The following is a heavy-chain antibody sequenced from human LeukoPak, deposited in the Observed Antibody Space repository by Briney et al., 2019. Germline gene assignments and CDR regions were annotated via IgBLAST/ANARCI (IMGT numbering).Heavy chain of an antibody. D-gene: IGHD2-2*01. CDR1: GFTFSSYA. Sequence: GGSLRLSCAAAGFTFSSYAMSWVRQAPGKGLEWVSAISGSGGSTYYADSVKGRFTISRDNSKNTLYLQMNSLRAEDTAVYYCAKHFIVVVPAASFDYWGQGTLVTVSS. J-gene: IGHJ4*02. CDR2: ISGSGGST. V-gene: IGHV3-23*01. CDR3: AKHFIVVVPAASFDY.